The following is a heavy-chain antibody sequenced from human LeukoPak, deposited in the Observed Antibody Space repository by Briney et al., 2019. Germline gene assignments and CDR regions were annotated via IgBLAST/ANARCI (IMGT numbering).Heavy chain of an antibody. V-gene: IGHV4-59*01. Sequence: SETLSLTCTVSGGSISSYYWSWIRQPPGKGLEWIGYIYYIGSTNYNPSLKSRVTISVDTSKNQFSLRLSSVTAADTAAYYCARTTEGGYTYDYFYYYYMDVWGKGTTVTISS. CDR1: GGSISSYY. D-gene: IGHD5-18*01. CDR3: ARTTEGGYTYDYFYYYYMDV. J-gene: IGHJ6*03. CDR2: IYYIGST.